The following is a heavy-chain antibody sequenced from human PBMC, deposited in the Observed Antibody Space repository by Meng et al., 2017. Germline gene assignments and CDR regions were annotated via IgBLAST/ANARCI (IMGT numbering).Heavy chain of an antibody. CDR2: IIPILGIA. J-gene: IGHJ5*02. V-gene: IGHV1-69*08. CDR1: GGTFSSYT. CDR3: ARDPHYYDSRGEFDP. D-gene: IGHD3-22*01. Sequence: QGQLLQAGAEVKNPGSSGKVSCKASGGTFSSYTISWVRQAPVQGLEWMGRIIPILGIANYAQKFQGRVTITADKSTSTAYMELSSLRSEDTAVYYCARDPHYYDSRGEFDPWGQGTLVTVSS.